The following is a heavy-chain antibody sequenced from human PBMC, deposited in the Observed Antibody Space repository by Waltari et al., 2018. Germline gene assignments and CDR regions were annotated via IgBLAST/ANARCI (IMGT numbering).Heavy chain of an antibody. CDR2: IDHKGVD. J-gene: IGHJ4*02. D-gene: IGHD3-16*01. V-gene: IGHV4-34*01. Sequence: QVQLQQWGAGLLKPSETLSLSCSVSRGSFSAYHWTWIRQSPGKGLEWIGEIDHKGVDYYNPSLKGRVTISVDTSKNQFSLNLTSVTATDTAVYFCARPSVAARLGSLDYWGQGALVTVSS. CDR3: ARPSVAARLGSLDY. CDR1: RGSFSAYH.